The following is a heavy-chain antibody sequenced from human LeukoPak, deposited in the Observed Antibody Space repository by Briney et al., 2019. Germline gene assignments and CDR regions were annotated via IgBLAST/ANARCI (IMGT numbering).Heavy chain of an antibody. D-gene: IGHD3-22*01. Sequence: GGSLRLSCGASGFTFSSYSMNWVRQAPGKGREWVSYISSSSSTIYYADSVKGRFTISRDNAKNSLYLQMNSLRAEDTAVYYCARARGWLPNYFDYWGQGTLVTVSS. CDR3: ARARGWLPNYFDY. CDR1: GFTFSSYS. V-gene: IGHV3-48*01. CDR2: ISSSSSTI. J-gene: IGHJ4*02.